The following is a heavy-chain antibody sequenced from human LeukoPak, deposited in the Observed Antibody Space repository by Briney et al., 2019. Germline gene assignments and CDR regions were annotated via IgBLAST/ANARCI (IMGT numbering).Heavy chain of an antibody. V-gene: IGHV3-74*01. CDR1: GFTFSSYW. Sequence: GGSLRLSCAASGFTFSSYWMYWVRQAPGKGLVWVSRINSDGSSTGYADSVKGRFTISRDNAKNTLYLQMNSLRAEDTAVYYCARDRYYYDSSGYFPFDYWGQGTLVTVSP. CDR2: INSDGSST. J-gene: IGHJ4*02. CDR3: ARDRYYYDSSGYFPFDY. D-gene: IGHD3-22*01.